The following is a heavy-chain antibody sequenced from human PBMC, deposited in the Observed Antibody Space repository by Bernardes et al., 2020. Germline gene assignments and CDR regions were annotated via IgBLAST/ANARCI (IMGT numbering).Heavy chain of an antibody. J-gene: IGHJ4*02. CDR2: INHSGST. CDR3: ARFGVIDY. Sequence: ETLSLTCAVYGGSFSGYYWSWIRQPPGKGLEWIGEINHSGSTNYNPSLKSRVTISVDTSKNQFSLKLSSVTAADTAVYYCARFGVIDYWGQGTLVTVSS. D-gene: IGHD3-16*01. V-gene: IGHV4-34*01. CDR1: GGSFSGYY.